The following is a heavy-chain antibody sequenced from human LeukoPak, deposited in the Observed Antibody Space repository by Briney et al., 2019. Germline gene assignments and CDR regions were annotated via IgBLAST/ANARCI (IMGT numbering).Heavy chain of an antibody. CDR3: AELGITMIGGV. V-gene: IGHV3-74*01. J-gene: IGHJ6*04. D-gene: IGHD3-10*02. Sequence: GGSLRLSCAASGFSFSTSWMHWVRQAPGKGLVWVSRIKSDGISTTYADSVKGRFTISRDNAKNSLYLQMNSLRAEDTAVYYCAELGITMIGGVWGKGTTVTVSS. CDR1: GFSFSTSW. CDR2: IKSDGIST.